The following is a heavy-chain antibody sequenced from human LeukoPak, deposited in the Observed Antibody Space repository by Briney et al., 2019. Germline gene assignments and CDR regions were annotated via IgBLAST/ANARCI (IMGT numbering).Heavy chain of an antibody. CDR2: INHSGST. CDR3: ARTQVSGIFGVVSSYGMDV. D-gene: IGHD3-3*01. V-gene: IGHV4-34*01. CDR1: GGSFSGYY. J-gene: IGHJ6*02. Sequence: SETLSLTCAVYGGSFSGYYWSWIRQPPGKGLEWIGEINHSGSTNYNPSLKSRVTISVDTSKNQFSLKLSSVTAADTAVYYCARTQVSGIFGVVSSYGMDVWGQGTTVTVSS.